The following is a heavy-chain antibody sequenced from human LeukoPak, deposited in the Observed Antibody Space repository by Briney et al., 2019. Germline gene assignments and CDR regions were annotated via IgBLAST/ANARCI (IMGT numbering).Heavy chain of an antibody. CDR2: INPSGGST. CDR1: GYTFTSYY. CDR3: ARDEAKTDIVVVPAAIRRGYGMDV. D-gene: IGHD2-2*01. V-gene: IGHV1-46*01. Sequence: VASVKVSCKASGYTFTSYYMHWVRQAPGQGLEWMGIINPSGGSTSYAQKFQGRVTMTRDTSTSTVYMELSSLRSEDTAVYYCARDEAKTDIVVVPAAIRRGYGMDVWGQGTTVTVSS. J-gene: IGHJ6*02.